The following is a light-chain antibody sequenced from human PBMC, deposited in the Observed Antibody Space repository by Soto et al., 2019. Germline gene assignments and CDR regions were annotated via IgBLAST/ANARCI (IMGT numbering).Light chain of an antibody. CDR2: GAS. CDR1: RSVSSN. V-gene: IGKV3-15*01. Sequence: EIVMTQSPATLSVSPGERATLSCRASRSVSSNLAWYQQKPGQAPRLLIYGASTRATGIPARFSGRWSGTEFTLTISSLQSEDCAVYYCQQCNDWPHTFGQGTKLEIK. J-gene: IGKJ2*01. CDR3: QQCNDWPHT.